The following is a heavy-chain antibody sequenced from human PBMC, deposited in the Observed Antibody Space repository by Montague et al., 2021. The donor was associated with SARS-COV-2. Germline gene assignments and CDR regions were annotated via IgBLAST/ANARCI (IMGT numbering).Heavy chain of an antibody. D-gene: IGHD3-22*01. V-gene: IGHV1-2*02. CDR3: AREGTTYYYDSSGYPYYYYYGMDV. CDR2: INPNSGGT. Sequence: SVKVSFKASGYPFTGYYMHWVRQAPGQGLEWMGWINPNSGGTNYAQKFQGRVTMTRDTSISTAYMELSRLRSDDTAVYYCAREGTTYYYDSSGYPYYYYYGMDVWGQGTTVTVSS. J-gene: IGHJ6*02. CDR1: GYPFTGYY.